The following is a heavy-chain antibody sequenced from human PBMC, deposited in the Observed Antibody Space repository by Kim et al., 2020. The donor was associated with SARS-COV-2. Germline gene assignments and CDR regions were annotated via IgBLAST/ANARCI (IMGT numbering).Heavy chain of an antibody. D-gene: IGHD3-22*01. V-gene: IGHV1-8*01. CDR3: ARVGIYYYDSSLVFDP. Sequence: ASVKVSCKASGYTFTSYDINWVRQATGQGLEWMGWMNPNSGNTGYAQKFQGRVTMTRNTSISTAYMELSSLRSEDTAVYYCARVGIYYYDSSLVFDPWGQGTLVTVSS. CDR1: GYTFTSYD. J-gene: IGHJ5*02. CDR2: MNPNSGNT.